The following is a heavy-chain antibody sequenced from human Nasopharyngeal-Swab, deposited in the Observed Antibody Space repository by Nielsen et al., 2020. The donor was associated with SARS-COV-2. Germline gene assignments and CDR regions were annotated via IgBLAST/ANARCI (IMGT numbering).Heavy chain of an antibody. D-gene: IGHD3-10*01. CDR3: ARPPRRYGSGTHYYYYGMDV. J-gene: IGHJ6*02. CDR1: GYTFTGYY. Sequence: ASVKVSCKASGYTFTGYYMHWVRQAPGQGLEWMGRINPSSGGTNYAQKFQGRVTMTRDTSISTAYMELSSLRSEDTAVYYCARPPRRYGSGTHYYYYGMDVWGQGTTVTVSS. V-gene: IGHV1-2*06. CDR2: INPSSGGT.